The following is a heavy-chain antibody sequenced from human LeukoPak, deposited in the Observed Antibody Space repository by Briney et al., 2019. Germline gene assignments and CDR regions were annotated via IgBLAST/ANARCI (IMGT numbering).Heavy chain of an antibody. V-gene: IGHV1-8*01. CDR1: GYTFTSYD. CDR2: MNPNSGNT. D-gene: IGHD3-10*01. CDR3: ASARGQPLYYYYYGMDV. Sequence: ASVKVSCKASGYTFTSYDINWVRQATGQGLEWMGWMNPNSGNTGYAQKFQGRVTMTRNTSISTAYMELSSLRSEDTAVYYCASARGQPLYYYYYGMDVWGQGTTVTVSS. J-gene: IGHJ6*02.